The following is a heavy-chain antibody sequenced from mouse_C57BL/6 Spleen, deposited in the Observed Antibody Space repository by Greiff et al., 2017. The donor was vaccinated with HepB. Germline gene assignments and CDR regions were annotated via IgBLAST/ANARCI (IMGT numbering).Heavy chain of an antibody. CDR2: IHPNSGST. D-gene: IGHD2-10*01. J-gene: IGHJ3*01. Sequence: QVHVKQPGAELVKPGASVKLSCKASGYTFTSYWMHWVKQRPGQGLEWIGMIHPNSGSTNYNEKFKSKATLTVDKSSSTAYMQLSSLTSEDSAVYYCARSYYGNYGFAYWGQGTLVTVSA. V-gene: IGHV1-64*01. CDR3: ARSYYGNYGFAY. CDR1: GYTFTSYW.